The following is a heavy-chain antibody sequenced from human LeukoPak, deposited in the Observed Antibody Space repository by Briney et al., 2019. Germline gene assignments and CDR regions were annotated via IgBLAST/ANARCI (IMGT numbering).Heavy chain of an antibody. CDR2: ISYDGSNK. D-gene: IGHD3-10*01. V-gene: IGHV3-30-3*01. CDR1: GFTFSGYA. CDR3: VRDDGSGSYLPLD. J-gene: IGHJ4*02. Sequence: SGGSLRLSCAASGFTFSGYAMHWVRQAPGKGLEWVAVISYDGSNKYYADSVKGRFTISRDNSKNTLYLQMNSLRAEDTAVYYCVRDDGSGSYLPLDWGQGTLVTVSS.